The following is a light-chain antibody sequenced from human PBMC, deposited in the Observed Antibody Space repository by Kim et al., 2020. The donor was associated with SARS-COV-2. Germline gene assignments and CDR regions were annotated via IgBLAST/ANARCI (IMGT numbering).Light chain of an antibody. V-gene: IGLV1-47*01. J-gene: IGLJ3*02. Sequence: ELTQPPSASGTPGQRVTISCSGSSSNIGSNYVYWYQQHPGTAPKLLIYRNNQRPSGVPDRFSGSKSGTSASLAISGLRSEDEADYYCAAWDDSLKVFGGGTKLTVL. CDR2: RNN. CDR1: SSNIGSNY. CDR3: AAWDDSLKV.